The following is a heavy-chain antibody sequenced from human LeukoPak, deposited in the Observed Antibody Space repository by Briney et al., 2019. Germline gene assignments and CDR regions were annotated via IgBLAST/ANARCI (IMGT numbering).Heavy chain of an antibody. CDR3: AKVRTVARWGFDY. CDR2: ISYDGSNK. J-gene: IGHJ4*02. V-gene: IGHV3-30*18. Sequence: HTGGSLRLSCAASGFTFSSYGMPWVRQAPGKGLEWVAVISYDGSNKYYADSVKGRFTISRDNSKNTLYLQMNSLRAEDTAVYYCAKVRTVARWGFDYWGQGTLVTVSS. CDR1: GFTFSSYG. D-gene: IGHD6-19*01.